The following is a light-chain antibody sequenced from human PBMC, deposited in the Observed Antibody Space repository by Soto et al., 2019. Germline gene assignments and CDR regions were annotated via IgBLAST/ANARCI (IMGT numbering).Light chain of an antibody. J-gene: IGKJ1*01. CDR2: DIS. V-gene: IGKV3D-15*01. Sequence: EIVMTQSPATLSVSPGERATLSCRASQSVSSNLAWYQQKPGQAPSLLIYDISARATGIPTRFSGSGSGTDFTLTISSLQSEDFAVYYCQQYNNWPRTFGQGTKVDIK. CDR3: QQYNNWPRT. CDR1: QSVSSN.